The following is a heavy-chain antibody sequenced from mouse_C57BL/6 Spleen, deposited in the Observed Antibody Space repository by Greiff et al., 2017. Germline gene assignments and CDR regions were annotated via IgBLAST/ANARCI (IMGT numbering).Heavy chain of an antibody. CDR3: ARPGTGFDY. D-gene: IGHD4-1*01. CDR1: GFTFSSYA. CDR2: ISDGGSYT. J-gene: IGHJ2*01. Sequence: EVKLMESGGGLVKPGGSLKLSCAASGFTFSSYAMSWVRQTPEKRLEWVATISDGGSYTYYPDNVKGRFTISRDNAKNNLYLQMSHLKSEDTAMYYCARPGTGFDYWGQGTTLTVSS. V-gene: IGHV5-4*03.